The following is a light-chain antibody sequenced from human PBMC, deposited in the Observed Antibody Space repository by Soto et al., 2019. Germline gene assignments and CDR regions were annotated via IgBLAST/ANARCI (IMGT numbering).Light chain of an antibody. V-gene: IGKV3-15*01. CDR1: QSVSNN. CDR2: GAS. CDR3: QQRSNWPRT. J-gene: IGKJ1*01. Sequence: EIVMTQSPAALSVSPGERATLSCRASQSVSNNLAWYQQKPGQAPRLLLYGASTRATGIPARFSGSGSGTEFTLTISSLQSEDFAVYYCQQRSNWPRTFGQGTKV.